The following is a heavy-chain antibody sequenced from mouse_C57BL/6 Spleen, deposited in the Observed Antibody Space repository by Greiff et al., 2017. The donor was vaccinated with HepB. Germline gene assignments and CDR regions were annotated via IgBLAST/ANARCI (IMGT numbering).Heavy chain of an antibody. CDR3: ARYIYYGSSKRGAMDY. J-gene: IGHJ4*01. D-gene: IGHD1-1*01. CDR1: GFTFTDYY. V-gene: IGHV7-3*01. CDR2: IRNKANGYTT. Sequence: EVKLMESGGGLVQPGGSLSLSCAASGFTFTDYYMSWVRQPPGKALEWLGFIRNKANGYTTEYSASVKGRFTISRDNSQSILYLQMNALRAEDSATYYCARYIYYGSSKRGAMDYWGQGTSVTVSS.